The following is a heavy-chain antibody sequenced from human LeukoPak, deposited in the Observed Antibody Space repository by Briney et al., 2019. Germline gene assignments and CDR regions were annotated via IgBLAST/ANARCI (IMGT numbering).Heavy chain of an antibody. CDR2: INPKSGGT. D-gene: IGHD1-7*01. V-gene: IGHV1-2*02. CDR3: ARDGLEIPGTTGFDY. J-gene: IGHJ4*02. Sequence: ASVKVSCKASGYTFTGYYMHWVRQAPGQGLEWMGWINPKSGGTNYAQKIQGRVTMARDTSISKDYMDLSRLRSDDTAVYYCARDGLEIPGTTGFDYWGQGTLV. CDR1: GYTFTGYY.